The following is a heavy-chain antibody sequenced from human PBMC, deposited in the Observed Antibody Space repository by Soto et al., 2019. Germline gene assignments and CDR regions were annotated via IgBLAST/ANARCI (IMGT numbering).Heavy chain of an antibody. V-gene: IGHV3-30-3*01. CDR1: GFTFARSV. CDR2: ISYDGDNK. CDR3: ARDRGPNEFWTGYPTGWFDP. Sequence: QAQLGESGGGVVQPGRSLRLSCAASGFTFARSVMHWVRQAPGKGLEWVAVISYDGDNKYYADSVKGRFTISRDNSENTLYLQMNSLRVEDTAVYYCARDRGPNEFWTGYPTGWFDPWGQGTLVTVSS. J-gene: IGHJ5*02. D-gene: IGHD3-3*01.